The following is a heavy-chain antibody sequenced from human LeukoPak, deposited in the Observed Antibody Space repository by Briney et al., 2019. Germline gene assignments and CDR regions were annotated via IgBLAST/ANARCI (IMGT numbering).Heavy chain of an antibody. V-gene: IGHV1-46*01. CDR1: GYTFTSYF. Sequence: ASVKVSCTASGYTFTSYFMHWVRQAPGQGLEWMGIINPSGDSTSYAQKFQGRVTMTRDTSTSTVYMELSSLRSEDTAVYYCARTAGRTFDYWGQGTLVTVSS. CDR3: ARTAGRTFDY. CDR2: INPSGDST. J-gene: IGHJ4*02. D-gene: IGHD6-6*01.